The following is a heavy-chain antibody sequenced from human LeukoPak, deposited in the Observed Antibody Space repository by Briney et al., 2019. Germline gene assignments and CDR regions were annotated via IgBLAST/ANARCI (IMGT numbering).Heavy chain of an antibody. V-gene: IGHV3-30*03. J-gene: IGHJ4*02. CDR2: ISYDGSNK. Sequence: PGRSLRLSCAASGFTFSSYGMHWVRQAPGKGLEWVAVISYDGSNKYYADSVKGRFTISRDNSKNTLYLQMNSLRAEDTAVYYCARDVPYSKQQLGLWGQGTLVTVSS. CDR3: ARDVPYSKQQLGL. CDR1: GFTFSSYG. D-gene: IGHD6-13*01.